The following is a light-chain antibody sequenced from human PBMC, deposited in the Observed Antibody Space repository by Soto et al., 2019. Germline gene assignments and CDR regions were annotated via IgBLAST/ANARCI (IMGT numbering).Light chain of an antibody. Sequence: QMTQSPSSLSASVADRVTITCRASQSINNWLAWYQQKPGKAPKFLIYDASTLETGVPSRFSGSASGTEFTLTISGLQPEDVASYYCQQYDTYPLTFGGGTRVELK. V-gene: IGKV1-5*01. CDR1: QSINNW. J-gene: IGKJ4*01. CDR2: DAS. CDR3: QQYDTYPLT.